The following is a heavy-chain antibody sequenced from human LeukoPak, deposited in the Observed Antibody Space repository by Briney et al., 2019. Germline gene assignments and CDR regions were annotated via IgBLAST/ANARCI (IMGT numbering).Heavy chain of an antibody. V-gene: IGHV4-39*01. CDR2: IYYSGST. CDR1: GDSISSSNSY. CDR3: ARHWRSSTGNMKATIFDS. D-gene: IGHD2-2*01. J-gene: IGHJ4*02. Sequence: PSETLSLTCTVSGDSISSSNSYWAWIRQPPGKGLEWIESIYYSGSTYYNPSLKSRVTIPVDTSKNQFSLKVSSVTAADTAVYYCARHWRSSTGNMKATIFDSWGQGTLVIVSS.